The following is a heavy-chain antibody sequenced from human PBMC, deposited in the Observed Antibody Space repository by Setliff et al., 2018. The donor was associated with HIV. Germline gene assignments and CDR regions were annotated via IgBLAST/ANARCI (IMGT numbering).Heavy chain of an antibody. CDR3: ARGGSYGTFDY. J-gene: IGHJ4*02. D-gene: IGHD3-10*01. CDR1: GGSTSNEY. CDR2: IYDSGSP. Sequence: SETLSLTCTVSGGSTSNEYWSWIRQPPGKGLEWIGYIYDSGSPKYNPSLKSRVTMSIDTSKKQFSLKLAAVTAADTAVYYCARGGSYGTFDYWGQGTLVTVSS. V-gene: IGHV4-59*12.